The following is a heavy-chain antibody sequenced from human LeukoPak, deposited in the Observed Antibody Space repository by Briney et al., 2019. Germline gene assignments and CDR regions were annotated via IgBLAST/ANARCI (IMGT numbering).Heavy chain of an antibody. CDR3: ARDMVVGCSSTSCESRDY. J-gene: IGHJ4*02. Sequence: GGSLRLSCAASGFTFSSYSMNWVRQAPGKGLEWVSSISSSSSYIYYADSVKGRFTISRDNAKNSLYLQMNSLRAEDTAVYYCARDMVVGCSSTSCESRDYWGQGTLVTVSS. V-gene: IGHV3-21*01. CDR1: GFTFSSYS. D-gene: IGHD2-2*01. CDR2: ISSSSSYI.